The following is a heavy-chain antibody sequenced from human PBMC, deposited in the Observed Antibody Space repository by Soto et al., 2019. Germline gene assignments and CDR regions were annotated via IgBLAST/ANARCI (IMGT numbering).Heavy chain of an antibody. Sequence: QVQLQESGPGLVKPSQTLPLTCTVSGDSITTGNYYWSWIRQRPGKGLEWIGYTFHTGSTHYNPSVQSRPLITIDTSANQFSLRLRSVTAADTAVYYCARHVYHYYDSSGHIDSWGQGTLVTVSS. CDR1: GDSITTGNYY. CDR3: ARHVYHYYDSSGHIDS. V-gene: IGHV4-31*03. J-gene: IGHJ4*02. D-gene: IGHD3-22*01. CDR2: TFHTGST.